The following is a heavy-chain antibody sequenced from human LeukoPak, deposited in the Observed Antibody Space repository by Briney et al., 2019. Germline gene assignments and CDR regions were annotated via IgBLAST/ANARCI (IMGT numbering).Heavy chain of an antibody. V-gene: IGHV3-23*01. J-gene: IGHJ4*02. CDR3: ARVDSSGWYLVGYFDY. CDR1: GFTFSSYA. Sequence: PGGSLRLSCAASGFTFSSYAMSWVRQAPGKGLEWVSAVSGSGDSTYNADSVKGRFTISRDNSKNTVYLQMNSLRAEDTAVYYCARVDSSGWYLVGYFDYWGQGTLVTVSS. D-gene: IGHD6-19*01. CDR2: VSGSGDST.